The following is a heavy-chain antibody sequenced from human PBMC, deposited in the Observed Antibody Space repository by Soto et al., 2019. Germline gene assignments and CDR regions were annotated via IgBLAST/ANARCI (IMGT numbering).Heavy chain of an antibody. CDR2: INHSGST. CDR1: GGSFSGYY. V-gene: IGHV4-34*01. Sequence: PSETLSLTCAVYGGSFSGYYWSWIRQPPGKGLEWIGEINHSGSTNYNPSLKSRVTISVDTSKNQFSLKLSSVTAADTAVYYCARGTKESLGGYSYGYFDYWGQGTLVTVSS. CDR3: ARGTKESLGGYSYGYFDY. D-gene: IGHD5-18*01. J-gene: IGHJ4*02.